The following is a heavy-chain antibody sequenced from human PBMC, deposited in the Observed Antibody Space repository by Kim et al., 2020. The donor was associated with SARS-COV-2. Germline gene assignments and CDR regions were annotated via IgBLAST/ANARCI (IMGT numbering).Heavy chain of an antibody. V-gene: IGHV3-30*01. J-gene: IGHJ6*02. CDR3: ARVLVGATTLYYYYGMDV. Sequence: ADAVEGRFTISRDNSKNPLYLQMNSLRAEDTAVYYCARVLVGATTLYYYYGMDVWGQGTTVTVSS. D-gene: IGHD1-26*01.